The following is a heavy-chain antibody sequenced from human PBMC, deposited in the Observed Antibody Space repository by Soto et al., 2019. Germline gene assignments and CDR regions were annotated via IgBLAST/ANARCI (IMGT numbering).Heavy chain of an antibody. CDR3: ARDYSSASGANFDL. V-gene: IGHV1-18*01. J-gene: IGHJ4*02. Sequence: QVQLVQSRAELKKPGASVKVSCKASGDTYTTFDVSWLRQVPGQGLEWMGWIRVSNGDTNYAQKFQGRVTMTTDTSTGTVFMDLTTLRPDDTALYYCARDYSSASGANFDLWGQGTLVTVSS. CDR1: GDTYTTFD. D-gene: IGHD6-19*01. CDR2: IRVSNGDT.